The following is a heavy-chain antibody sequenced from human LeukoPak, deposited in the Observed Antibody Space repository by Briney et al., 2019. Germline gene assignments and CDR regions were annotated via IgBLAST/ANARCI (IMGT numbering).Heavy chain of an antibody. CDR2: IHYSGAT. CDR1: GGSIRSSSYY. CDR3: ARDRKVTTSWFDP. V-gene: IGHV4-39*07. D-gene: IGHD4-17*01. Sequence: SETLSLTCTVSGGSIRSSSYYWGWIRQPPGKGLEWIGSIHYSGATYYNPSLKSRVTISVDKSKNQFSLKLSSVTAADTAVYYCARDRKVTTSWFDPWGQGTLVTVSS. J-gene: IGHJ5*02.